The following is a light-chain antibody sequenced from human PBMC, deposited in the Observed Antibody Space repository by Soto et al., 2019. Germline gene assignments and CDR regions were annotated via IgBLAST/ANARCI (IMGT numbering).Light chain of an antibody. J-gene: IGKJ1*01. Sequence: EFVLTQSPGTLSLSPGERATLSCRASQSISNSLAWYQQKPGQAPSLLIFDASKRATGITARFSGSGSGTDFTLTISSLEPEDFAVYYCQQYAGSPRTFGQGTKVDI. CDR1: QSISNS. CDR2: DAS. V-gene: IGKV3-11*01. CDR3: QQYAGSPRT.